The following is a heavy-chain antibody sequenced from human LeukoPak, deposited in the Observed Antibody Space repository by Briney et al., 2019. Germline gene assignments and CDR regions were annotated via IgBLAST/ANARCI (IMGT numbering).Heavy chain of an antibody. Sequence: GGSLRLSCAASGFTFSSYSMNWVRQAPGKGLEWVSSISSSSSYIYYADSVKGRFTISRDNAKNSLYLQMNSLRAEDTAVYYCAREGTIVLYDSVDYWGQGTLVTVSS. J-gene: IGHJ4*02. CDR1: GFTFSSYS. D-gene: IGHD5/OR15-5a*01. CDR3: AREGTIVLYDSVDY. CDR2: ISSSSSYI. V-gene: IGHV3-21*04.